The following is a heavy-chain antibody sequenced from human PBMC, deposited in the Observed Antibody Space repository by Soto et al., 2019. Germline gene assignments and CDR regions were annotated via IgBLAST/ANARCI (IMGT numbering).Heavy chain of an antibody. J-gene: IGHJ6*02. D-gene: IGHD2-2*01. CDR1: GYTFTGYY. CDR3: ARERYQVISDGMDV. V-gene: IGHV1-2*02. CDR2: INPQTGGT. Sequence: ASVKVSCKASGYTFTGYYIHWVREAPGQGLEWMGWINPQTGGTSYAQKFQGRVTLARDTSINTAYLELSRLRFDDAAVYFCARERYQVISDGMDVWGQGTTVTVSS.